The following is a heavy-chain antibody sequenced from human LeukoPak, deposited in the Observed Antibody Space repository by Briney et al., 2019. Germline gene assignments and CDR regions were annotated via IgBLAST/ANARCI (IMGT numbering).Heavy chain of an antibody. Sequence: GGSLRLSCAASGFTFSSYAMHRVRQAPGKGLEWVSVIYSGGSTYYADSVKGRFTISRDNSKNTLYLQMNSLRAEDTAVYYCARHQSHYDILTGYYLGAFDIWGQGTMVTVSS. J-gene: IGHJ3*02. V-gene: IGHV3-66*04. D-gene: IGHD3-9*01. CDR2: IYSGGST. CDR1: GFTFSSYA. CDR3: ARHQSHYDILTGYYLGAFDI.